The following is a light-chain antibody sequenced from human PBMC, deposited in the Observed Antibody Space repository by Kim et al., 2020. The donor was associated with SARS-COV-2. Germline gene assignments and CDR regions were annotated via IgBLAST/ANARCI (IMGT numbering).Light chain of an antibody. V-gene: IGLV3-1*01. CDR3: QVWDDTTAA. J-gene: IGLJ2*01. CDR2: QDN. Sequence: SYELTQPPSMSVSPGQAATITCTGNQLEDKYVFWFQQKPGQSPVMVIYQDNKQPSGIPARLSGSNSGNTATLTISGAQEIDEADYYCQVWDDTTAAFGGG. CDR1: QLEDKY.